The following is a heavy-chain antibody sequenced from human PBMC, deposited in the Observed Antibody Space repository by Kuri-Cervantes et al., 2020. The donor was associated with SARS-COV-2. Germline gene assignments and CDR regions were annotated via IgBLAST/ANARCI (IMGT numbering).Heavy chain of an antibody. CDR3: ARHRWFDP. Sequence: SETLSLTCAAYGGSFSGYYWSWIRQPPGKGLEWIGEISHSGSTNYNPSLKSRVTISVDTSKNQFSLKLSSVTAADTAVYYCARHRWFDPWGQGTLVTVSS. CDR2: ISHSGST. J-gene: IGHJ5*02. CDR1: GGSFSGYY. V-gene: IGHV4-34*01. D-gene: IGHD1-14*01.